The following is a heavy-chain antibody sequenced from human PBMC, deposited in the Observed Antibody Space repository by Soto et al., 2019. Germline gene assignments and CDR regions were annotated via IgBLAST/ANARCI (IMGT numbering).Heavy chain of an antibody. Sequence: QVQLVESGGGVVQPGGSLRVSCAASGFSFSSYAMHWVRQAPGKGLERVAGITYDGSNKYYADSVKGRFTVSRDTSKNTLFLQMISLRVEDTAVYHCAKDLGPERGSGSPLDYWGQGTLVTVSS. CDR2: ITYDGSNK. CDR1: GFSFSSYA. CDR3: AKDLGPERGSGSPLDY. J-gene: IGHJ4*02. D-gene: IGHD6-19*01. V-gene: IGHV3-30*18.